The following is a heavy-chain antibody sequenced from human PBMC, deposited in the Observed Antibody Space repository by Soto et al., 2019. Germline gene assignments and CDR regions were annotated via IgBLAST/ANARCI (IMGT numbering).Heavy chain of an antibody. V-gene: IGHV4-39*02. CDR3: ARIGSSSWFSVPFDH. CDR1: DASFSSNTYY. Sequence: QLQLQESGPGLVKPSETLSLTCTVSDASFSSNTYYWGWIRQPPGKGVEWIGSVSYSGTTYYNPSLKSPITISVDTSKSHFSLKLSSVTAADTGMYYCARIGSSSWFSVPFDHWGQGTLVTVSS. CDR2: VSYSGTT. D-gene: IGHD6-13*01. J-gene: IGHJ4*02.